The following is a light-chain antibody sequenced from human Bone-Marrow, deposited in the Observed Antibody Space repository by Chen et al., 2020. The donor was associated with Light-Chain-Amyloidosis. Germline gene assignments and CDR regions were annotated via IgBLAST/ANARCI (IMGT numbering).Light chain of an antibody. CDR2: DDS. V-gene: IGLV3-21*02. CDR1: NIGATS. J-gene: IGLJ3*02. CDR3: QVWDRSSDRPV. Sequence: SYLLTQPSSVSVAPGQTATIACGGNNIGATSVHWYQQTPGQAPLLVVYDDSDRPSGIPARLSGSNSGNTATLTSSRVEAGDEADYYCQVWDRSSDRPVFGGGTKLTVL.